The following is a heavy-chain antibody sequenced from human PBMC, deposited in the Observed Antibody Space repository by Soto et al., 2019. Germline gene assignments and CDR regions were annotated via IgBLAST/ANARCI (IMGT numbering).Heavy chain of an antibody. Sequence: SGGSLSLSCAASGFPFGDHAMHWVRQAPGKGLEWVSAITGRGDTTYYADSVKGRFTVSRDNSKNTLFLQMMSLRAEDTAVYYCAKDLYVQPPSGWFDPWGQGTVVTVSS. CDR3: AKDLYVQPPSGWFDP. CDR2: ITGRGDTT. V-gene: IGHV3-23*01. D-gene: IGHD1-26*01. J-gene: IGHJ5*02. CDR1: GFPFGDHA.